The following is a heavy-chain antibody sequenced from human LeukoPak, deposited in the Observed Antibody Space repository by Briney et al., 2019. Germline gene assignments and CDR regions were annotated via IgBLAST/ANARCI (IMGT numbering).Heavy chain of an antibody. CDR3: AKDLLAAAGTGYFDY. D-gene: IGHD6-13*01. V-gene: IGHV3-30*18. J-gene: IGHJ4*02. CDR1: GFTFSSYG. CDR2: ISYDGSNK. Sequence: PGGSLRLSCAASGFTFSSYGMHWVRQAPGKGLEWVAVISYDGSNKYYADSVKGRFTISRDNSKNTLYLQMNSLRAEDTAVYYCAKDLLAAAGTGYFDYWGQGTLVTVSS.